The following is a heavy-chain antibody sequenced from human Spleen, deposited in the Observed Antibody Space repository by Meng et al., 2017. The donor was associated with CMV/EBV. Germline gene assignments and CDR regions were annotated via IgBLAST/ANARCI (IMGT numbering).Heavy chain of an antibody. CDR3: ARRSRYYSGSYIDY. CDR1: GGSFSDYY. D-gene: IGHD6-19*01. Sequence: SETLSLTCAVYGGSFSDYYWTWIRQPPGKGLEWIGEIDHSGSTNYNSSLKSRVTIPVDTSKNQFSLKVSSVTAADTAVYYCARRSRYYSGSYIDYWGQGALVTVSS. V-gene: IGHV4-34*01. CDR2: IDHSGST. J-gene: IGHJ4*02.